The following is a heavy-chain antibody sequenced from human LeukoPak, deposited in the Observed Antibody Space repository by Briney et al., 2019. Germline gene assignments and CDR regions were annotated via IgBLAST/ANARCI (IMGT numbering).Heavy chain of an antibody. Sequence: TGGSLRLSCAASGFTFSSYVMYWVRQAPGKGLEWVAVISHDGSNKYYADSVKGRFTISRDNSKNTLYLQMSSLRAEDTALYYCASSSGRRAFDIWGQGTMVTVSS. V-gene: IGHV3-30*04. D-gene: IGHD6-19*01. J-gene: IGHJ3*02. CDR3: ASSSGRRAFDI. CDR2: ISHDGSNK. CDR1: GFTFSSYV.